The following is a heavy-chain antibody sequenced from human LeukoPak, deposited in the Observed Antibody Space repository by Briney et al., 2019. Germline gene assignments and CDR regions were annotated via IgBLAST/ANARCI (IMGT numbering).Heavy chain of an antibody. CDR2: IYYSGST. CDR3: ARALDTAMVSPDAYYYGMDV. J-gene: IGHJ6*02. V-gene: IGHV4-61*01. CDR1: GGSISSSNW. D-gene: IGHD5-18*01. Sequence: PSGTLSLTCAVSGGSISSSNWWSWIRQPPGKGLEWIGYIYYSGSTNYNPSLKSRVTISVDTSKNQFSLKLSSVTAADTAVYYCARALDTAMVSPDAYYYGMDVWGQGTTVTVSS.